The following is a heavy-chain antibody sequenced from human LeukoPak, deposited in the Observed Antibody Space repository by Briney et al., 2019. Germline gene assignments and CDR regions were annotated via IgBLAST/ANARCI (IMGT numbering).Heavy chain of an antibody. CDR2: IYYSGST. Sequence: PSQTLSLAYTVSGGSISSGGYYWSWIRQHPGKGLEWIGYIYYSGSTYYNPSLKSRVTISVDTSKNQFSLKLSSVTAADTAVYYCAINWNDVEYFDYWGQGTLVTVSS. J-gene: IGHJ4*02. V-gene: IGHV4-31*03. CDR3: AINWNDVEYFDY. CDR1: GGSISSGGYY. D-gene: IGHD1-20*01.